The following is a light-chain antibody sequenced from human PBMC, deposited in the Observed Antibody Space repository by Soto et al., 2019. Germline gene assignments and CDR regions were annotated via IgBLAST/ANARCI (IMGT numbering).Light chain of an antibody. CDR1: QGISIY. Sequence: DIQMTQSPSSLSASVGDRVTIACRASQGISIYLAWYQQKPGKVPQLLIYDASTLQSGVPSRFSGSGSGTDFTLTISGLHPEDVATYYWQKDHGAPLTFGGGTKVEIK. CDR2: DAS. CDR3: QKDHGAPLT. J-gene: IGKJ4*01. V-gene: IGKV1-27*01.